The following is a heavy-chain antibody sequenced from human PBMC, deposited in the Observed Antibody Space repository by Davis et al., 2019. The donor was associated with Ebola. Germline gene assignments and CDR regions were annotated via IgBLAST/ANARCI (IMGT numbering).Heavy chain of an antibody. CDR3: ATLPDI. CDR2: INTETGNP. J-gene: IGHJ3*02. V-gene: IGHV7-4-1*02. CDR1: GYTFTNYA. Sequence: ASVKVSCKASGYTFTNYAMNWVRQAPGQGLEWMGWINTETGNPMYAQGFTGRFDFSLDTSVSTAYLQINSLKTEDIAVYYCATLPDIWGQGTMVIVSS.